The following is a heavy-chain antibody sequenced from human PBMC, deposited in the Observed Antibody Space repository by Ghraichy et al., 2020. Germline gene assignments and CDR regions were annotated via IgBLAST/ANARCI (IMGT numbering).Heavy chain of an antibody. D-gene: IGHD1-26*01. J-gene: IGHJ4*02. CDR2: ISGSTGHT. Sequence: GGSLRLSCADSGFTFSSYAMAWVRQAPGKELEWLAAISGSTGHTYHADSVKGRFTISRDNSRNTLFLQLSSLSAEDTAVYYCAKDLVGATSTPTNTGYYFDYWGPGTLVTVSS. V-gene: IGHV3-23*01. CDR1: GFTFSSYA. CDR3: AKDLVGATSTPTNTGYYFDY.